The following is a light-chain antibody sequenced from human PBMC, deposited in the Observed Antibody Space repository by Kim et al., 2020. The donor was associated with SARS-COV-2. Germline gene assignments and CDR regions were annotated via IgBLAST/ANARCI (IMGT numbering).Light chain of an antibody. CDR1: KSNIGSNT. CDR3: VAWDDSLYGWV. Sequence: QSVLTQPPSASGTPGQRVTISCSGSKSNIGSNTVNWYQQVPGTAPKLLISSNNQRPSGVPDRFSGSKSGTSASLAISGLQSEDEADYYCVAWDDSLYGWVFGGGTQLTVL. J-gene: IGLJ3*02. CDR2: SNN. V-gene: IGLV1-44*01.